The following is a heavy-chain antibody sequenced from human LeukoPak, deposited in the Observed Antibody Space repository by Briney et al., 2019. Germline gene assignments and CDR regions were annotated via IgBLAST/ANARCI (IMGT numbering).Heavy chain of an antibody. CDR2: ICYSGST. V-gene: IGHV4-30-4*01. D-gene: IGHD3-3*01. CDR3: ARRLGSRITIFGVVISPNSPFDY. Sequence: PSETLSLTCTVSGGSISSGDYYWSWIRQPPGKGLEWIGYICYSGSTYYNPSLKSRVTISVDTSKNQFSLKLSSVTAADTAVYYCARRLGSRITIFGVVISPNSPFDYWGQGTLVTVSS. J-gene: IGHJ4*02. CDR1: GGSISSGDYY.